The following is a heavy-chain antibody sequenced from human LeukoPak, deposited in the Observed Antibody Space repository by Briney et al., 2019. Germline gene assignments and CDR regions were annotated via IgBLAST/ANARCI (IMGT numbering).Heavy chain of an antibody. CDR2: IYHGGST. Sequence: SETLSLTCAVSGGSISSSNWWIWVRQSPEKGLEWIGEIYHGGSTNYNPSLKSRVTISMDKSKNQLSLKLNFVTAADTAVYYCARDRGGYTYSHDYWGQGTLVTVSS. CDR1: GGSISSSNW. D-gene: IGHD5-18*01. J-gene: IGHJ4*02. V-gene: IGHV4-4*02. CDR3: ARDRGGYTYSHDY.